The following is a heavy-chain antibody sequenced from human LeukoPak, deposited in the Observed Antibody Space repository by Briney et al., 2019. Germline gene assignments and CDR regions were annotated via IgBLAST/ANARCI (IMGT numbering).Heavy chain of an antibody. CDR2: ISSSSSYI. Sequence: GGSLRFSCAASGFTFSSYSMNWVRQAPGKGLEWVSSISSSSSYIYYADSVKGRFTISRDNAKNSLYLQMNSLRAEGTAVYYCCSHNWFDPWGQGTLVTVSS. CDR3: CSHNWFDP. CDR1: GFTFSSYS. V-gene: IGHV3-21*01. J-gene: IGHJ5*02.